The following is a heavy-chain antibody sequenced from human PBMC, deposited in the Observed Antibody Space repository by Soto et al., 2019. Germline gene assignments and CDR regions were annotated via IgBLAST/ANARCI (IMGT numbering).Heavy chain of an antibody. Sequence: EVQLVESGGGLVQPGRSLRLSCAVSGFTFEDYAMIWVRQVPGKGLECLSSISWNSGAIDYAASVKGRFTISRDNAKKSLYLEMNSLRVEDTALYYCAKGARSGWPWYFDLWGRGTLVTVSS. V-gene: IGHV3-9*01. CDR3: AKGARSGWPWYFDL. J-gene: IGHJ2*01. CDR1: GFTFEDYA. D-gene: IGHD6-19*01. CDR2: ISWNSGAI.